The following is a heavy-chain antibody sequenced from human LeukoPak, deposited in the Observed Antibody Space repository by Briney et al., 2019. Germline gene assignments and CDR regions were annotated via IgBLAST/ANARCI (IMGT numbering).Heavy chain of an antibody. CDR3: ASDLGYSSSWSSAFDI. CDR1: GFTFSSYA. Sequence: PGGSLRLSCAASGFTFSSYAMSWVRQAPGKGLEWVSSISSSSSYIYYADSVKGRFTISRDNAKNSLYLQMNSLRAEDTAVYYCASDLGYSSSWSSAFDIWGQGTMVTVSS. D-gene: IGHD6-13*01. V-gene: IGHV3-21*01. J-gene: IGHJ3*02. CDR2: ISSSSSYI.